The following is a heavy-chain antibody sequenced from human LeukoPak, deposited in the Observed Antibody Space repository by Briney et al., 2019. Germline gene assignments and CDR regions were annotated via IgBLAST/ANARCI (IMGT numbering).Heavy chain of an antibody. J-gene: IGHJ4*02. CDR2: IRQDGSEK. D-gene: IGHD5-24*01. CDR1: GFTFTDYW. Sequence: GGSLRLSCEVSGFTFTDYWMNWVRQAPGKGPEWVASIRQDGSEKTYVDSVKGRFTISRDNTKNSLSLQLNGLRAEDTAVYYCARDFLGMATDYWGRGTLVTVSS. CDR3: ARDFLGMATDY. V-gene: IGHV3-7*01.